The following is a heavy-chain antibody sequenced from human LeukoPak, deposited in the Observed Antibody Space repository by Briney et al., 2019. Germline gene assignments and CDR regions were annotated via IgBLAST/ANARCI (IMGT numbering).Heavy chain of an antibody. CDR3: ARDPPTVTTIHQGYYYYMDV. J-gene: IGHJ6*03. D-gene: IGHD4-17*01. Sequence: ASVKVSCKASGYTFTSYGISWVRQAPGQGLEWMGWISAYNGNTNYAQKLQGRVTMTTDTSTSTAYMELRSLRSDDTAVYYCARDPPTVTTIHQGYYYYMDVWGKGTTITVSS. V-gene: IGHV1-18*01. CDR2: ISAYNGNT. CDR1: GYTFTSYG.